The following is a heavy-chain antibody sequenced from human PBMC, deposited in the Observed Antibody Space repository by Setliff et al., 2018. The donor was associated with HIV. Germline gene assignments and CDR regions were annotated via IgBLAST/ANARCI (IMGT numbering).Heavy chain of an antibody. J-gene: IGHJ4*02. CDR1: GYTFTKYG. D-gene: IGHD3-22*01. Sequence: GASVKVSCKASGYTFTKYGIIWVRQAPGQGLEWMGWIGADNGNTNYAQKFQGRVTMTTDTSTSTVYMELGSLISDDTAVYYCARIPNHSSGFDYWGQGTPVTVSS. CDR3: ARIPNHSSGFDY. CDR2: IGADNGNT. V-gene: IGHV1-18*04.